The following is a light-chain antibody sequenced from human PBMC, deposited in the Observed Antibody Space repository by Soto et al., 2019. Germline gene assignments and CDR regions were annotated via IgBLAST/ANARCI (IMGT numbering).Light chain of an antibody. Sequence: SYELTQPPSVSVAPGETARITCGRNNIGSDTVHWYQQKPGQAPVVVVYDDSERPSGTPELISGSNSGDTATLTIRRVEAGDEADYYCLVWDSIGDNYVFGSGTKV. CDR3: LVWDSIGDNYV. CDR1: NIGSDT. CDR2: DDS. V-gene: IGLV3-21*02. J-gene: IGLJ1*01.